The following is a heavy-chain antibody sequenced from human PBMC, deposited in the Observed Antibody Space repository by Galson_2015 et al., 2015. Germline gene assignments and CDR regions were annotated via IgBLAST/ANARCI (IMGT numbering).Heavy chain of an antibody. Sequence: LRLSCAGSGFTFSSYAMTWVRQAPGKGLEWVSTIRGSGGITHYADSVKGRFTISKDNSKNTLFLQMNSLRAEDTAVYYCAKDVGTGLTAGRPGGLADWAPGTTFTVS. D-gene: IGHD6-6*01. J-gene: IGHJ6*02. CDR1: GFTFSSYA. CDR2: IRGSGGIT. CDR3: AKDVGTGLTAGRPGGLAD. V-gene: IGHV3-23*01.